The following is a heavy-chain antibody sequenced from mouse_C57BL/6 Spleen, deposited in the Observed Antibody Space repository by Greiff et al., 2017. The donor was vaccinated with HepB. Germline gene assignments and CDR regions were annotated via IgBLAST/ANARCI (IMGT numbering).Heavy chain of an antibody. V-gene: IGHV5-17*01. CDR1: GFTFSDYG. J-gene: IGHJ4*01. Sequence: EVMLVESGGGLVKPGGSLKLSCAASGFTFSDYGMHWVLQAPEKGLEWVAYISSGSSTIYYADTVKGRFTIARDNAKNTLFLQMTSLRCDVTAMYYCASEVDYWGQGTSVTVSS. CDR2: ISSGSSTI. CDR3: ASEVDY.